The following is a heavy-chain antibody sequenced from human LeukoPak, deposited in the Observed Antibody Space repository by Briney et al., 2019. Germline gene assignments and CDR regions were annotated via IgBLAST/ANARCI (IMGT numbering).Heavy chain of an antibody. CDR2: IKQDGSEK. CDR1: GFTFSSYW. Sequence: GGSLRLSCAASGFTFSSYWMSWVRQAPGKGLEWVANIKQDGSEKYYVDSVKGRFTISRDNAKNSLYLQMNSLRAQDTAVYYCARVEVVMAAYFDYWGQGTLVTVPS. CDR3: ARVEVVMAAYFDY. D-gene: IGHD2-21*01. J-gene: IGHJ4*02. V-gene: IGHV3-7*01.